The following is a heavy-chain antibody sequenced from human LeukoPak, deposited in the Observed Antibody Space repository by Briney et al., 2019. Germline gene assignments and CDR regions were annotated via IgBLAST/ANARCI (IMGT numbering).Heavy chain of an antibody. CDR1: GGSINSSSYY. J-gene: IGHJ4*02. CDR2: IYYSGRT. D-gene: IGHD4-17*01. CDR3: ARGFYTVTREFDY. Sequence: PSETLSLTCIVSGGSINSSSYYWGWIRQPPGKGLEWIGSIYYSGRTYYNPSLKSRVTISVDTSKNQFSLKLSSVTAADTAVYYCARGFYTVTREFDYWGQGTLVTVSS. V-gene: IGHV4-39*07.